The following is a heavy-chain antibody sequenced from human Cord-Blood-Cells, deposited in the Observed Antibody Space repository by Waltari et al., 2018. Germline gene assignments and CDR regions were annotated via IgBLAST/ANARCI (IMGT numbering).Heavy chain of an antibody. J-gene: IGHJ4*02. CDR1: GLTFCGSA. CDR2: IRSKANSYAT. Sequence: EVQLVESGGGLVQPGGSLKLSCAASGLTFCGSAMHWVRQASGKGLEWVGRIRSKANSYATAYAASVKGRFTISRDDSKNTAYLQMNSLKTEDTAVYYCTSAQQLVDYWGQGTLVTVSS. V-gene: IGHV3-73*02. CDR3: TSAQQLVDY. D-gene: IGHD6-6*01.